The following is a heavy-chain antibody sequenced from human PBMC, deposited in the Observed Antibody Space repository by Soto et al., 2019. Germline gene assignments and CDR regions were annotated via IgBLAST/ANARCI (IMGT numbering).Heavy chain of an antibody. CDR2: MNPNSGNT. CDR1: GYTFTSYD. V-gene: IGHV1-8*01. Sequence: QVQLVQSGAEVKKPGASVKVSCKASGYTFTSYDINWVRQATGQGLEWMGWMNPNSGNTGYAQKFQGRVTMTRNTSINTAYMEPSSLRSEDTAVYYCARGFLRYSSSTYYYGMDVWGQGTTVTVSS. CDR3: ARGFLRYSSSTYYYGMDV. D-gene: IGHD6-6*01. J-gene: IGHJ6*02.